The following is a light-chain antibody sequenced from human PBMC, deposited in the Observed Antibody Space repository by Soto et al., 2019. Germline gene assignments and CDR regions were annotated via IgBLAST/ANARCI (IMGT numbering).Light chain of an antibody. CDR3: SSYAGITTLV. V-gene: IGLV2-23*01. Sequence: QSALTQPASVSGSPGQSITISCTGTSSDVGGYNLVSWYQHHPGKAPKLMIYEYNRRPSGVSNRFSGSKSGNTASLTISGLQAEDEATYYCSSYAGITTLVFGGGTKVTVL. J-gene: IGLJ2*01. CDR1: SSDVGGYNL. CDR2: EYN.